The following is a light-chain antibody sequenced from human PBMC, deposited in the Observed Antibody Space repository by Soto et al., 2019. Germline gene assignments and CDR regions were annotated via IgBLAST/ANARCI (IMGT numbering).Light chain of an antibody. J-gene: IGKJ4*01. CDR2: DAS. Sequence: EIVLTQSPVTLSLSPGERATLSCRASQSVTTFLAWYQQKPGQAPRLLIYDASKRATGIPARFSGSGSGTDFTLTSSSLEPEDFAVYYCQKRTNWPLTFGGGTKVEIK. CDR3: QKRTNWPLT. V-gene: IGKV3-11*01. CDR1: QSVTTF.